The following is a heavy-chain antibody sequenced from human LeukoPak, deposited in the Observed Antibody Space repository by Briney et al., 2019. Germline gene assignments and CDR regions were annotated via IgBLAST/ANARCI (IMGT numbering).Heavy chain of an antibody. Sequence: PGGXLRLSCAASGFTFSSYEMNWVRQAPGKGLEWVSYISSSGSTIYYADSVKGRFTISGDNAKNSLYLQMNSLRAEDTAVYYCARQTSSSWYGDNWFDPWGQGTLVTVSS. CDR3: ARQTSSSWYGDNWFDP. V-gene: IGHV3-48*03. D-gene: IGHD6-13*01. CDR2: ISSSGSTI. CDR1: GFTFSSYE. J-gene: IGHJ5*02.